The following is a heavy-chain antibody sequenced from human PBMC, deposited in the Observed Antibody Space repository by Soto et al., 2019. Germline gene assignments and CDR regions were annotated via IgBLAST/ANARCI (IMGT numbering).Heavy chain of an antibody. D-gene: IGHD1-1*01. V-gene: IGHV6-1*01. J-gene: IGHJ6*02. Sequence: SQTLSLTCAISGDSVSRNSGAWNWIRQSPSGGLQWLGRTYYRSKWYSEYAPSVKSRITINPDTAKNQFALQLQSVTPDASGVYYCARGNWNDDGYYYGMDVWGQGITVTVSS. CDR1: GDSVSRNSGA. CDR2: TYYRSKWYS. CDR3: ARGNWNDDGYYYGMDV.